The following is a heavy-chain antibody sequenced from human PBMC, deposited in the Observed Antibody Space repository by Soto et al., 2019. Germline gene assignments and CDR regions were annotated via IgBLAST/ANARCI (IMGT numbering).Heavy chain of an antibody. Sequence: GASVKVSCKASGYTFTSYGISWVRPAPGQGLEWMGWISAYNGNTNYAQKLQGRVTMTTDTSTSTAYMELRSLRSDDTAVYYCVRDRTLWFGEPSGYFDYWGQGTLVTVSS. V-gene: IGHV1-18*01. CDR1: GYTFTSYG. CDR2: ISAYNGNT. J-gene: IGHJ4*02. D-gene: IGHD3-10*01. CDR3: VRDRTLWFGEPSGYFDY.